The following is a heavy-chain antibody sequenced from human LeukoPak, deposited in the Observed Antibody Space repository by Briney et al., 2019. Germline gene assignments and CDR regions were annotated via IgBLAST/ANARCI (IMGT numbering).Heavy chain of an antibody. CDR3: ARVASNYDFDC. CDR2: INWNGGNT. Sequence: GGSLRLSCAASGFTFSSYAMSWVRHAPGKGLEWVSGINWNGGNTGYADSVKGRFTISRDNAKNSLYLQMNSLRAEDTALYYCARVASNYDFDCWGQGTLVTVSS. CDR1: GFTFSSYA. D-gene: IGHD4-11*01. J-gene: IGHJ4*02. V-gene: IGHV3-20*04.